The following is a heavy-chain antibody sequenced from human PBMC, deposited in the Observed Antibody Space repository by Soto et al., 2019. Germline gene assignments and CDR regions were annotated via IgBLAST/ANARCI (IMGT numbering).Heavy chain of an antibody. J-gene: IGHJ6*02. CDR1: GYTFTSYG. CDR3: ARGYSSSWYYYYGMDV. V-gene: IGHV1-18*04. D-gene: IGHD6-13*01. CDR2: ISAYNGNT. Sequence: WASVKVSCKASGYTFTSYGISWVRQAPGQGLEWMGWISAYNGNTNYAQKLQGRVTMTTDTSTSTAYMELRSLRSDDTAVYYCARGYSSSWYYYYGMDVWGQGTTVTVSS.